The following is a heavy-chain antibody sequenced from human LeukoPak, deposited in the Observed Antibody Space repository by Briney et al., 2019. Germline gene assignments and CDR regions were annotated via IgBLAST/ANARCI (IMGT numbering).Heavy chain of an antibody. D-gene: IGHD3-22*01. CDR1: GYTSTGYY. CDR3: ARDLGPSHSSGYYIPFDAFDI. CDR2: INPNSGGT. V-gene: IGHV1-2*02. Sequence: ASVKVSCKASGYTSTGYYMHWVRQAPGQGLEWMGWINPNSGGTNYAQKFQGRVTMTRDTSISTAYMELSRLRSDDTAVYYCARDLGPSHSSGYYIPFDAFDIWGQGTMVTVSS. J-gene: IGHJ3*02.